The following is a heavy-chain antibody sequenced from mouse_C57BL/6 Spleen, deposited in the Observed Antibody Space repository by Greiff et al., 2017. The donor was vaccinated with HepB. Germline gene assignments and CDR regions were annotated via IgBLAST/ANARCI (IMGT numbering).Heavy chain of an antibody. V-gene: IGHV1-69*01. CDR3: AREGDSSGPLFDY. J-gene: IGHJ2*01. D-gene: IGHD3-2*02. Sequence: VQLQQPGAELVMPGASVKLSCKASGYTFTSYWMHWVKQRPGQGLEWIGEIDPSDSYTNYNQKFKGKSTLTVDKSSSTAYMQLSSLTSEDSAVYYCAREGDSSGPLFDYWGQGTTLTVSS. CDR2: IDPSDSYT. CDR1: GYTFTSYW.